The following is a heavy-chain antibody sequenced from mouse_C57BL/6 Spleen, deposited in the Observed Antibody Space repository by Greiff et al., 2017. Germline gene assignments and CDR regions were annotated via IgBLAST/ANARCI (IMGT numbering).Heavy chain of an antibody. CDR2: ISSGSSTI. D-gene: IGHD2-3*01. Sequence: VQLKESGGGLVKPGGSLKLSCAASGFTFSDYGMHWVRQAPEKGLEWVAYISSGSSTIYYADTVKGRFTISRDNAKNTLFLQMTSLRSEDTAMYYCARHGDGYYVDFDYWGQGTTLTVSS. V-gene: IGHV5-17*01. CDR3: ARHGDGYYVDFDY. J-gene: IGHJ2*01. CDR1: GFTFSDYG.